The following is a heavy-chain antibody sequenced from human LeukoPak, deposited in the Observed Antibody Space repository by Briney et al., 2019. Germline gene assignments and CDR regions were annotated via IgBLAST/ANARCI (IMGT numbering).Heavy chain of an antibody. CDR1: GYTFTGYY. CDR2: INPNSGGT. Sequence: ASVKVSCKASGYTFTGYYMHWVRQAPGQGLEGMGWINPNSGGTNYAQKFQGRVTMTRDTSISTAYMELSRLRSDDTAVYYCARDEVHYYDSSGYHSWYFDYWGQGTLVTVSS. D-gene: IGHD3-22*01. CDR3: ARDEVHYYDSSGYHSWYFDY. J-gene: IGHJ4*02. V-gene: IGHV1-2*02.